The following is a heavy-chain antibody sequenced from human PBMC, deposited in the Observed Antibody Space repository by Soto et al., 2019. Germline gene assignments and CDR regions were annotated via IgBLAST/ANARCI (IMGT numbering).Heavy chain of an antibody. D-gene: IGHD6-6*01. CDR3: ARVGGIGAPPGTDY. CDR1: GGIFSSYA. J-gene: IGHJ4*02. V-gene: IGHV1-69*13. Sequence: ASVKVSCKASGGIFSSYAISWLRQAPGQGLEWMGAVIPILGQAYYAQDLQDRVSITADESTRTTYMELSSLRSEDTAVYFCARVGGIGAPPGTDYWGQGTLVTVSS. CDR2: VIPILGQA.